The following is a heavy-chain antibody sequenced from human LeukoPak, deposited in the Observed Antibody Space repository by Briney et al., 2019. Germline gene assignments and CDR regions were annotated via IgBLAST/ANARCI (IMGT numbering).Heavy chain of an antibody. CDR3: ARARGYSYGRQGNWFDP. D-gene: IGHD5-18*01. V-gene: IGHV1-46*01. Sequence: ASVKVSCKASGYTFTSYYMHWVRQAPGQGLEWMGIINPNSGSTSYAQKFQGRVTMTRDMSTSTVYMELSSLRSEDTAMYSCARARGYSYGRQGNWFDPWGQGTLVTVSS. CDR1: GYTFTSYY. CDR2: INPNSGST. J-gene: IGHJ5*02.